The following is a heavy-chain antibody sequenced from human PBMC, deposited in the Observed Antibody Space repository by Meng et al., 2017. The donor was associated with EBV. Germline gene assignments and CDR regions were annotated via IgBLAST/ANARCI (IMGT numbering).Heavy chain of an antibody. V-gene: IGHV1-69*01. J-gene: IGHJ4*02. D-gene: IGHD3-10*01. CDR1: GGPFRSDA. Sequence: GRVWRWGAERRRAGSSVKISCTTSGGPFRSDAVSWVREGPGQGLEWLGGLIPMSGAPHYAQKFQDRVTITADEYTRTHYMELSSLRSDDTAMYYCASESGRGFTPDFWGQGTLVTVSS. CDR3: ASESGRGFTPDF. CDR2: LIPMSGAP.